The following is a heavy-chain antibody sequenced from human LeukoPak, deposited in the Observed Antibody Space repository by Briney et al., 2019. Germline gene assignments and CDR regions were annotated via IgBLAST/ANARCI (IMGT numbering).Heavy chain of an antibody. CDR3: ARAFGGSGMYYFDY. Sequence: PGGSLRLSCAASGFTFSSYSMNWVRQAPGKGLEWVSYISSSSSTIYYADSVKGRFTISRDNAKNSLYLQMNSLRAEDTAVYYCARAFGGSGMYYFDYWGQGTLVTVS. CDR2: ISSSSSTI. J-gene: IGHJ4*02. D-gene: IGHD3-10*01. CDR1: GFTFSSYS. V-gene: IGHV3-48*04.